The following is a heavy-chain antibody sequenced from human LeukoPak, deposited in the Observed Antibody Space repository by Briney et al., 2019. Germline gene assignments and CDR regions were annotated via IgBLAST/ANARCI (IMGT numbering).Heavy chain of an antibody. V-gene: IGHV3-48*01. D-gene: IGHD5-18*01. CDR3: ARDAGYGYDRFDY. J-gene: IGHJ4*02. CDR2: ISSSSSTI. Sequence: GVLRLSCAASGFTFSSYSMNWVRQAPGKGLEWVSYISSSSSTIYYADSVKGRFTISRDNAKNSLYLQMNSLRAEDTAVYYCARDAGYGYDRFDYWGQGTQVTVSS. CDR1: GFTFSSYS.